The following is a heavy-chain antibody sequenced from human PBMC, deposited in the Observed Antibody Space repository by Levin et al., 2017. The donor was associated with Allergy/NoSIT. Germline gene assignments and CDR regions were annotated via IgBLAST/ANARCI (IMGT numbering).Heavy chain of an antibody. V-gene: IGHV4-34*01. J-gene: IGHJ1*01. CDR1: GGSFSGYY. CDR3: AIEDYDYVWGSYRYTEYFQH. CDR2: INHSGST. D-gene: IGHD3-16*02. Sequence: SETLSLTCAVYGGSFSGYYWNWIRQPPGKGLEWIGEINHSGSTNYNPSLKSRVTISVDTSKNQFSLKLSSVTAADTAVYYCAIEDYDYVWGSYRYTEYFQHWGQGTLVTVSS.